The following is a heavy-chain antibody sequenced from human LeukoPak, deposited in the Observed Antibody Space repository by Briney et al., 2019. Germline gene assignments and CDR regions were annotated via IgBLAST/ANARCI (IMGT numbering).Heavy chain of an antibody. J-gene: IGHJ4*02. D-gene: IGHD6-19*01. CDR3: TRSISPGYSSGWYFGEFDY. Sequence: GGSLRLSCAASGFTFSGSAMHWARQASGKGLEWVGRIRSKANSYATAYAASVKGRFTISRDDSKNTAYLQMNSLKTEDTAVYYCTRSISPGYSSGWYFGEFDYWGQGTLVTVSS. V-gene: IGHV3-73*01. CDR2: IRSKANSYAT. CDR1: GFTFSGSA.